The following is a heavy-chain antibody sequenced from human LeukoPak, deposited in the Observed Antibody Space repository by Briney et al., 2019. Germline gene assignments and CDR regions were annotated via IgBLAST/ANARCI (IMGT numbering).Heavy chain of an antibody. D-gene: IGHD1-26*01. Sequence: SETLSLTCTVSGGSISSSSYYWGWIRQPPGKGLEWIGSIYYSGSTYYNPSLKSRVTISVDTSKNQFSLKLSSVTAADTAVYYCARVRVGATKFFDYWGQGTLVTASS. CDR2: IYYSGST. J-gene: IGHJ4*02. V-gene: IGHV4-39*07. CDR1: GGSISSSSYY. CDR3: ARVRVGATKFFDY.